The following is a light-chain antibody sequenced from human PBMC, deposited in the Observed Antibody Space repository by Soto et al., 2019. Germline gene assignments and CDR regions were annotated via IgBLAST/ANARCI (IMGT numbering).Light chain of an antibody. CDR1: SSDVGGYNY. Sequence: QSVLTQPPSASGSPGQSVTISCTGTSSDVGGYNYVSWYQQHPGKAPKLMIYEVSKRPSGVPDRFSGSKSGNTASLTVSGPQAEDGVYYYSSSNAGRNNYFFVMGTKLTVL. J-gene: IGLJ1*01. V-gene: IGLV2-8*01. CDR3: SSNAGRNNYF. CDR2: EVS.